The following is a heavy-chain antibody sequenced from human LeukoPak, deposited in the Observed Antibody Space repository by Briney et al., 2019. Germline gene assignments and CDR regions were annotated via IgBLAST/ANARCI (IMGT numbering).Heavy chain of an antibody. V-gene: IGHV4-4*07. CDR2: IYTSGST. D-gene: IGHD6-13*01. Sequence: PSETLSLTCTVSGGTISSYYWSWIRQPAGKGLEWIGRIYTSGSTNYNPPLKSRVTMSVDTSKNQFSLKLSSVTAADTAVYYCTREWAAAGPPYYYYYMDVWGKGTTVTVSS. CDR3: TREWAAAGPPYYYYYMDV. J-gene: IGHJ6*03. CDR1: GGTISSYY.